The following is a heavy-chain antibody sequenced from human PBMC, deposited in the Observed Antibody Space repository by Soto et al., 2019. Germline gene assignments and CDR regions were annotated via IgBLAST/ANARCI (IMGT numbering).Heavy chain of an antibody. V-gene: IGHV4-30-4*01. CDR2: IYYSGST. CDR1: GGSISSGDYY. J-gene: IGHJ4*02. Sequence: ASETLSLTCTVSGGSISSGDYYWSWIRQPPGKGLEWIGYIYYSGSTYYNPSLKSRVTISVDTSKNQFSLKLSSVTAADTAVYYCARFPAAAPFDYWGQGTLVTVSS. CDR3: ARFPAAAPFDY. D-gene: IGHD6-6*01.